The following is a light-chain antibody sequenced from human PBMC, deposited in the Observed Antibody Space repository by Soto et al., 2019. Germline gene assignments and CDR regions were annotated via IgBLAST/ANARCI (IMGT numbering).Light chain of an antibody. J-gene: IGKJ4*01. CDR3: QQYERYPMT. CDR2: KAS. Sequence: DSQMTQYPSTLSASVGDRVTITCRASQSISSWLAWYQQKPGKAPKLLISKASTLQSGVPPRFSGSGYGTEFTLTISSLQPDDFATYYCQQYERYPMTFGGGTNVEIK. V-gene: IGKV1-5*03. CDR1: QSISSW.